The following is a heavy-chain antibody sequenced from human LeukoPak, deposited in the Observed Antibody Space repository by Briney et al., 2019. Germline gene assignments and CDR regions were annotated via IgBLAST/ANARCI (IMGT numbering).Heavy chain of an antibody. V-gene: IGHV1-69*05. CDR2: IIPIFGTA. CDR1: GGTFSSYA. Sequence: SVKVSCKASGGTFSSYAISWVRQAPGQGLEWMGRIIPIFGTANYAQKFQGRVTITTDTSTSTAYMELRSLRSDDTAVYYCARAPYSSPEYFQHWGQGTLVTVSS. D-gene: IGHD6-13*01. CDR3: ARAPYSSPEYFQH. J-gene: IGHJ1*01.